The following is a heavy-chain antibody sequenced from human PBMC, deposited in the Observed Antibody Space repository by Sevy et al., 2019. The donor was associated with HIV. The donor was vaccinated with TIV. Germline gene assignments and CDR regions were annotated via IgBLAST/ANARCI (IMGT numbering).Heavy chain of an antibody. CDR3: VKGGLGHYDPDEIGYYFYYYNMDV. CDR1: GFSFDSYG. D-gene: IGHD3-22*01. Sequence: GGSLRLSCAVSGFSFDSYGMTWVRQAPGKGLEWVSGISGSGTRTYYADSVKGRFSISRDNSKNRLYLQMNSLRSEDTASYYWVKGGLGHYDPDEIGYYFYYYNMDVWGKGTTVTVSS. J-gene: IGHJ6*03. CDR2: ISGSGTRT. V-gene: IGHV3-23*01.